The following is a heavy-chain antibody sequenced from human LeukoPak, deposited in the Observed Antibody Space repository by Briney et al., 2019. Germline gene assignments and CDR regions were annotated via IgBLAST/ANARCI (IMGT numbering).Heavy chain of an antibody. D-gene: IGHD2-2*01. CDR1: GGSISSSSYY. J-gene: IGHJ4*02. CDR2: LYYSGTT. CDR3: VRDVVVPAATSVIPDY. V-gene: IGHV4-39*07. Sequence: SETLSLTCTVSGGSISSSSYYWGWIRQPPGTGLEWIGNLYYSGTTYYNPSLKSRVTISVDTSKTQFSLKLTSVTAADTAVYYCVRDVVVPAATSVIPDYWGQGTLVTVSS.